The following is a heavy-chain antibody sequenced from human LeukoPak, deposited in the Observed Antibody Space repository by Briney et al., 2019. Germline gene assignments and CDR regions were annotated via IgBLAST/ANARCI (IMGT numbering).Heavy chain of an antibody. D-gene: IGHD5-24*01. CDR2: IYGGGSI. Sequence: GGSLRLPCAASGFTVSSNYMNWVRQAPGKGLEWVSVIYGGGSIYYADSVKGRFTISRDNSKNTLYLQMNSLRAEDTAVYYCARGAGYNYPYYFDYWGQGTLVTVSS. V-gene: IGHV3-53*01. CDR1: GFTVSSNY. J-gene: IGHJ4*02. CDR3: ARGAGYNYPYYFDY.